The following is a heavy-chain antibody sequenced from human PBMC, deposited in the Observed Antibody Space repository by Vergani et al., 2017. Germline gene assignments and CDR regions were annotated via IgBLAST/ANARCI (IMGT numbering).Heavy chain of an antibody. CDR3: ARVGRSAVAGTFGAFDM. CDR2: ISAVDGNT. CDR1: GFIFSSYA. Sequence: EVQLLESGGALVQPGKSLRLTCAASGFIFSSYAMTWVRQAPGKGLEWVASISAVDGNTYYAESVKGRVTISRDKSKNTLYLQMNSLRAEDTAVYCCARVGRSAVAGTFGAFDMWGEGTMVTVSS. D-gene: IGHD6-19*01. J-gene: IGHJ3*02. V-gene: IGHV3-23*01.